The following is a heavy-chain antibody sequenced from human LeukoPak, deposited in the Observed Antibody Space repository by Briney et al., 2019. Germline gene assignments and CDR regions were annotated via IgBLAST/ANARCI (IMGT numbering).Heavy chain of an antibody. D-gene: IGHD6-13*01. CDR3: ARATGDIAAVAHFDY. J-gene: IGHJ4*02. Sequence: SETLSLTCTVSGGSISSYYWSWIRQPPGKGLEWIGYIYYSGSTNYNPSLKSRVTISVDTSKNQFSLKLSSVTAADTAMYYCARATGDIAAVAHFDYWGQGTLVTVSS. CDR1: GGSISSYY. V-gene: IGHV4-59*12. CDR2: IYYSGST.